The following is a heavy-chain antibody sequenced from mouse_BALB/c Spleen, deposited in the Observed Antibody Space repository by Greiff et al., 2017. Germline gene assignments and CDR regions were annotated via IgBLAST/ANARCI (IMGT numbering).Heavy chain of an antibody. V-gene: IGHV1-12*01. CDR2: IYPGNGDT. Sequence: QVQLQQPGAELVKPGASVKMSCKASGYTFTSYNMHWVKQTPGQGLEWIGAIYPGNGDTSYNQKFKGKATLTADKSSSTAYMHLSSLTSEDSAVYYCARRTPLYFDYWGQGTTLTVSS. J-gene: IGHJ2*01. CDR3: ARRTPLYFDY. CDR1: GYTFTSYN.